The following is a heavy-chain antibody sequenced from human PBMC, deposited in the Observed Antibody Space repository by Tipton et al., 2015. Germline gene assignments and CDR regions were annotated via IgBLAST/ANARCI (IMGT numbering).Heavy chain of an antibody. J-gene: IGHJ6*02. CDR1: GFTLSRYA. CDR3: VRGGATPRYYGMDV. D-gene: IGHD3-16*02. CDR2: ITTNGYST. V-gene: IGHV3-64*04. Sequence: SLRLSCSAAGFTLSRYAMNWVRQAPGKGLEYVSAITTNGYSTYYADSVKGRFTISRDNAKNSLYLQMNSLRAEDTAVYYCVRGGATPRYYGMDVWGQGTTVTVSS.